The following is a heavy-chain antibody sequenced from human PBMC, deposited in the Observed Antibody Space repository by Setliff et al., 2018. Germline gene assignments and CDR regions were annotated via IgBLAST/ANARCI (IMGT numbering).Heavy chain of an antibody. CDR1: GGSISSSSYY. Sequence: SETLSLTCTVSGGSISSSSYYWGWIRQPPGKGLEWIGSIYYSGSTYYNPSLKSRVTISVDTSKNQFSLNLSSVTAADTAVYYCARVSQYSSGWYYYYYYGMDVWGQGTTVTVSS. CDR2: IYYSGST. V-gene: IGHV4-39*01. CDR3: ARVSQYSSGWYYYYYYGMDV. J-gene: IGHJ6*02. D-gene: IGHD6-19*01.